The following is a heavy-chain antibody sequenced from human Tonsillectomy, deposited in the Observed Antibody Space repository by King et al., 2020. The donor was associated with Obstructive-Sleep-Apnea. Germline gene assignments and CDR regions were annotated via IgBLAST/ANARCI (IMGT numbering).Heavy chain of an antibody. V-gene: IGHV4-39*07. Sequence: QLQESGPGLVKPSETLSLTCTVSGGSISSSSYYWGWIRQPPGKGLEWIGRSYVRGSPYYKPSLKSRVTLSVDTSKNQFSLKLSSVTAADTAVYYCARDHPNYGDFDYWGQGTLVTVSS. CDR1: GGSISSSSYY. CDR3: ARDHPNYGDFDY. D-gene: IGHD4-17*01. CDR2: SYVRGSP. J-gene: IGHJ4*02.